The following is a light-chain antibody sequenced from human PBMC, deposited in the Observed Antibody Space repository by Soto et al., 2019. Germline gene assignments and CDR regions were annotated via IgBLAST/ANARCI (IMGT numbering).Light chain of an antibody. V-gene: IGKV3-15*01. CDR3: QQYNIWPQK. Sequence: VMTQSPATLSVSPGERATLSCRASQNLRSSLAWYQQKPGQAPRLLIYGASTRATGIPARFSGSGSGTEFTLTISSLQSEDFAVYFCQQYNIWPQKFGQGTKVDIK. CDR2: GAS. J-gene: IGKJ1*01. CDR1: QNLRSS.